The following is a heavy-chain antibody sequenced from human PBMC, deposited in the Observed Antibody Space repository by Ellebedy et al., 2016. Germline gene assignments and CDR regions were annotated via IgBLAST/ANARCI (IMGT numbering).Heavy chain of an antibody. CDR2: INAGNGNT. CDR3: ARDVQIRLPIAGY. V-gene: IGHV1-3*01. J-gene: IGHJ4*02. Sequence: ASVKVSCKASGYTFTSYAMHWVRQAPGQRLQWMGWINAGNGNTKYSQKFQGRVTITRDTSASTAYMELSSLRSEDTAVYYCARDVQIRLPIAGYWGQGTLVTVSS. D-gene: IGHD6-25*01. CDR1: GYTFTSYA.